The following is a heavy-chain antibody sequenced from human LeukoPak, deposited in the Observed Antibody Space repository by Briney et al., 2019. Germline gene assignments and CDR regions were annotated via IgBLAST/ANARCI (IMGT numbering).Heavy chain of an antibody. V-gene: IGHV3-21*01. CDR3: ASLGGSGWSVGGYYYGMDV. Sequence: GGSLRLSCAASGVTFSSYSMNWVRQAPGKGLEWVSSISSSSSYIYYADSVKGRFTISRDNAKNSLYLQMNSLRAEDTAVYYCASLGGSGWSVGGYYYGMDVWGQGTTVTVSS. CDR1: GVTFSSYS. CDR2: ISSSSSYI. J-gene: IGHJ6*02. D-gene: IGHD6-19*01.